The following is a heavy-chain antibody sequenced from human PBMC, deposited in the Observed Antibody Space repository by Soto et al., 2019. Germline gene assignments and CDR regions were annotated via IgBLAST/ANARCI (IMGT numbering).Heavy chain of an antibody. D-gene: IGHD3-9*01. V-gene: IGHV1-24*01. Sequence: ASVKVSCKVSGYTLTELSMHWVRQAPGKGLEWMGGFDPEDGETIYAQKFQGRVTMTEDTSTDTAYMELSSLRSEDTAVYYCATTPPAKYFDWLLEVGAFDIWGQGTIVTVSS. J-gene: IGHJ3*02. CDR3: ATTPPAKYFDWLLEVGAFDI. CDR1: GYTLTELS. CDR2: FDPEDGET.